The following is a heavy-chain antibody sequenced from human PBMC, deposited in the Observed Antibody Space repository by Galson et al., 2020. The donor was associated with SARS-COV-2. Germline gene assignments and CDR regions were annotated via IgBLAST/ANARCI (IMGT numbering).Heavy chain of an antibody. CDR3: ARDDEMTTGAPPRGGFGI. V-gene: IGHV3-30*16. Sequence: QLGESLKIYCVLSGFTFTSYHIPWVRQAPGKGLEWVAVLSYGGHNIYYADSVKGRFTISGDSSKDTVYLQMNSLSAGDPGVYYCARDDEMTTGAPPRGGFGIWGRGTMVIVSS. CDR1: GFTFTSYH. D-gene: IGHD4-4*01. CDR2: LSYGGHNI. J-gene: IGHJ3*02.